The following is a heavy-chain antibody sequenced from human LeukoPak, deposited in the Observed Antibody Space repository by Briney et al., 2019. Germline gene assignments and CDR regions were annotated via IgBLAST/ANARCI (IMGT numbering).Heavy chain of an antibody. V-gene: IGHV3-23*01. CDR3: AKSSYYDSSGYYREYYFDY. CDR1: GFTFSSYA. D-gene: IGHD3-22*01. Sequence: GGSLRLSCAASGFTFSSYAMSWVRQAPGKGLEWVSAISGSGGSTYYADSVKGRFTISRDNSKSTLFLQMNSLRAEDTAVYYCAKSSYYDSSGYYREYYFDYWGQGTLVTVSS. J-gene: IGHJ4*02. CDR2: ISGSGGST.